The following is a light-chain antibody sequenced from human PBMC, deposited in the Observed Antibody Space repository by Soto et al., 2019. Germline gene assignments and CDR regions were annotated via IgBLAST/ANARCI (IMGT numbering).Light chain of an antibody. J-gene: IGKJ4*01. V-gene: IGKV1-33*01. Sequence: DIQMTQSPSSLSASVGDRVTITCQASQDISNYLNWYQQKPGKVPKLLIYDASNLETGVPSRFSGSGSGTDFTFTISSLQPEDIATYYCQQYDNFPHTFGGGTKVEIK. CDR3: QQYDNFPHT. CDR1: QDISNY. CDR2: DAS.